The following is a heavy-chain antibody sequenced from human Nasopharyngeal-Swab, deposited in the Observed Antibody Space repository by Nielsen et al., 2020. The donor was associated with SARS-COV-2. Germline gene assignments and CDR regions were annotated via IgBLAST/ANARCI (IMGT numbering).Heavy chain of an antibody. CDR2: IKQDGSEK. CDR1: GFTFISYW. CDR3: TTDPGALPTVTFYGMDV. V-gene: IGHV3-7*01. D-gene: IGHD4-17*01. J-gene: IGHJ6*02. Sequence: GGPLKLSCAASGFTFISYWMSWVRQVPGKGLEWVANIKQDGSEKYYVDSVKGRFTISRDNAKNSLYLQMNSLRAEDTAVYYCTTDPGALPTVTFYGMDVWGQGTTVTVSS.